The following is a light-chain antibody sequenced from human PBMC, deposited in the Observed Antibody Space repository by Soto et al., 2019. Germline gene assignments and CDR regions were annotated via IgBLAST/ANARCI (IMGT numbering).Light chain of an antibody. J-gene: IGKJ2*01. CDR3: MQGTHWPYT. CDR2: KVS. Sequence: VVMTQSPLSLPVTLGEPASVSCRSSQSLVDNDGYSYLSWFQQRPGQSPRRLIYKVSNPDSGVPDRFSGSGSDTDFTLKISRVEPEDVGVYYCMQGTHWPYTFGQGTQLEIK. V-gene: IGKV2-30*01. CDR1: QSLVDNDGYSY.